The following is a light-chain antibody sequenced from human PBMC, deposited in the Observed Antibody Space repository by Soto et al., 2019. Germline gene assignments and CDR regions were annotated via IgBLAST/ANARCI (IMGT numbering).Light chain of an antibody. CDR1: QSITSW. Sequence: DIQMTQSPATLSASVGDRVTITCRASQSITSWLAWYQQKPGKAAKLLIYKASSLERGVPSRFSGSGSGTEFTLTISSLQPDDFATYYCQQYNSYPSTFGQGTKLEIK. CDR2: KAS. V-gene: IGKV1-5*03. J-gene: IGKJ2*01. CDR3: QQYNSYPST.